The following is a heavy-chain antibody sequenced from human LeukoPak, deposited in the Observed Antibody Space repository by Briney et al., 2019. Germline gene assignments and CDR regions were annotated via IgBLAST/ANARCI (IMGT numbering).Heavy chain of an antibody. Sequence: GGSLRLSCAASGFTFSSYSMNWVRQAPGKGLEWVSSISSSSSYIYYADSVKGRFTISRDNAKNSLYLQMNSLRAEDTAVYYCASESARYFDYWGREPWSPSPQ. CDR2: ISSSSSYI. J-gene: IGHJ4*02. CDR1: GFTFSSYS. CDR3: ASESARYFDY. V-gene: IGHV3-21*01.